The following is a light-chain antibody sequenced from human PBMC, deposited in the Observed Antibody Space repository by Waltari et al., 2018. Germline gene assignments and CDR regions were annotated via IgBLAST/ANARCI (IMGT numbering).Light chain of an antibody. CDR2: GVS. CDR1: QTFRSNY. CDR3: QHYDSRPFT. Sequence: EIVLTQSPGTLSLSPGERATLSCRASQTFRSNYLAWYRHKPGQAPRLLIYGVSTRASGIPDRFSGSGSGTDFTLTISRLEPEDFAVYYCQHYDSRPFTFGPGTKVDLK. V-gene: IGKV3-20*01. J-gene: IGKJ3*01.